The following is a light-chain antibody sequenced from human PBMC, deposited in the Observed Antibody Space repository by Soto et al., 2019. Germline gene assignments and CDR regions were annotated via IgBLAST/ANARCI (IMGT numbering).Light chain of an antibody. J-gene: IGLJ3*02. CDR3: ETWDRNTWV. V-gene: IGLV4-60*02. CDR2: LEGSGSY. CDR1: SGHSIYI. Sequence: QPVLTQSSSASASLGSSVKLPCTLSSGHSIYIIAWHQQQPGKAPRYLMKLEGSGSYNKGSGVPDRFSGSSSGADRYLTISNLQFEDEADYYCETWDRNTWVFGGGTKLTVL.